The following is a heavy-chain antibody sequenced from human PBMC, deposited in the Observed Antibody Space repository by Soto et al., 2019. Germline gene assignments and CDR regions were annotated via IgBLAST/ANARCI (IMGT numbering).Heavy chain of an antibody. CDR1: GYTFTGYY. J-gene: IGHJ3*02. CDR2: INPNSGGT. CDR3: AREGGYCSSTSCHDAFDI. V-gene: IGHV1-2*04. Sequence: ASVKVSCKASGYTFTGYYMHWVRQAPGQGLEWMGWINPNSGGTNYAQKFQGWVTMTRDTSISTAYMELSRLRSDDTAVYYCAREGGYCSSTSCHDAFDIWGQGTMVTVSS. D-gene: IGHD2-2*01.